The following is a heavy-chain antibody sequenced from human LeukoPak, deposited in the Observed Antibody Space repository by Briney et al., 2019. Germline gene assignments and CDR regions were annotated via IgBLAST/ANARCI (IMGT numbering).Heavy chain of an antibody. D-gene: IGHD3-22*01. CDR1: GYTFTSYA. J-gene: IGHJ5*02. Sequence: ASVKVSCKASGYTFTSYAMNWVRQAPGQGLEWMGWINTNTGNPTYAQGFTGRFVFSLDTSVTTGYLQISSLKAEDTAVYYCARDVGYYDSSGYYLGWFDPWGQGTLVTVSS. CDR3: ARDVGYYDSSGYYLGWFDP. CDR2: INTNTGNP. V-gene: IGHV7-4-1*02.